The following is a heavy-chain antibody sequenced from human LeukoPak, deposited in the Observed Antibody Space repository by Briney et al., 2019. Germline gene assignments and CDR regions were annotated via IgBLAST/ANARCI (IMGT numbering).Heavy chain of an antibody. D-gene: IGHD1-26*01. CDR2: IKKDGSEK. CDR1: GFTFSSYW. V-gene: IGHV3-7*01. J-gene: IGHJ6*03. Sequence: GGSLRLSCAASGFTFSSYWMSWVRQAPGKGLEWVANIKKDGSEKYYVDSVKGRFTISRDNAKTSLYLQMISLRAEDTAVYYCAKGSGWEMSYYYYYMDVWGKGTTVTISS. CDR3: AKGSGWEMSYYYYYMDV.